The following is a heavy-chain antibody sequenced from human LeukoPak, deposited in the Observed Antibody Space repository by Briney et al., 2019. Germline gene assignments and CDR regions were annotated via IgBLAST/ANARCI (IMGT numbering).Heavy chain of an antibody. CDR3: GKDRHWNQGNFDY. J-gene: IGHJ4*02. CDR1: GYTITGYY. V-gene: IGHV1-2*02. CDR2: INPNNGGT. Sequence: ASVKVSCKAFGYTITGYYIHWVRQAPGQGLEWMGWINPNNGGTNSAQKFQGRVTMTRDTSIGTAYMELNRLTYDDTAVYYCGKDRHWNQGNFDYWGQGTLVTVSS. D-gene: IGHD1-1*01.